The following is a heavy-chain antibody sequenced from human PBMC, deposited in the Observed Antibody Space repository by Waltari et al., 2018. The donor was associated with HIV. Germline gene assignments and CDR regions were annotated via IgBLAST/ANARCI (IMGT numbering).Heavy chain of an antibody. Sequence: EVQLVESGGGLVQPGGSLRLSCAATGFIFSSYWMHWVRQVPGKGLVWVSRIKYDVSSATYADSVKGRFTISRDNAKKTLYLQMNSLRAEDTAVYYCARVEVVISSPWYWYFDLWGRGTLVTVSS. CDR2: IKYDVSSA. D-gene: IGHD3-3*01. V-gene: IGHV3-74*01. CDR3: ARVEVVISSPWYWYFDL. CDR1: GFIFSSYW. J-gene: IGHJ2*01.